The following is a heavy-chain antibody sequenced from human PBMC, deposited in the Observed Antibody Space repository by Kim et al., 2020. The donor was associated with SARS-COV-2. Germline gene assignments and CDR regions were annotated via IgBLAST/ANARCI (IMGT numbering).Heavy chain of an antibody. J-gene: IGHJ6*03. CDR1: GGRSSTYA. Sequence: SVKVSCKTSGGRSSTYAITWVRQAPGQGLEWMGRIIPTIGIPNYAQKFQGRLRITADRSTSTASMELTGLRFDDTAVYYCARGWSPYGSGCSANYYFYY. CDR2: IIPTIGIP. D-gene: IGHD3-10*01. CDR3: ARGWSPYGSGCSANYYFYY. V-gene: IGHV1-69*04.